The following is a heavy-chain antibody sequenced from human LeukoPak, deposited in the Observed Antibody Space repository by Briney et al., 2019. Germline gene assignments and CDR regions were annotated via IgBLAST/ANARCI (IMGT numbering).Heavy chain of an antibody. CDR3: AKYYDSSGWRGVFDY. Sequence: PGRSLRLSCAASGFTFSSYGMHWVRQAPGKGLESVAVISYDGSNKYYADSVKGRFTISRDNSKNTLYLQMDSLRAEDTAVYYCAKYYDSSGWRGVFDYWGKGPLVTVSS. J-gene: IGHJ4*02. V-gene: IGHV3-30*18. CDR2: ISYDGSNK. CDR1: GFTFSSYG. D-gene: IGHD3-22*01.